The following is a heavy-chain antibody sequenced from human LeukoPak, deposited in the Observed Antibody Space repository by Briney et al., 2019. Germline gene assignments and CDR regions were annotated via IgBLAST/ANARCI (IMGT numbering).Heavy chain of an antibody. CDR2: IYYSGST. Sequence: SETLSLTCTVSGGSISNYYWSWSRQPPGKGLGWIGYIYYSGSTNYNPSLKSRVTISVDTSKNQFSLKLSSVTAADTAVYYCASARSGGYFDYWGQGTLVTVSS. CDR1: GGSISNYY. D-gene: IGHD4-23*01. J-gene: IGHJ4*02. CDR3: ASARSGGYFDY. V-gene: IGHV4-59*01.